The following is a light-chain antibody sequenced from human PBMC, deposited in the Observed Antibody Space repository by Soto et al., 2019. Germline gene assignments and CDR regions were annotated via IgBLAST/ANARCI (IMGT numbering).Light chain of an antibody. CDR2: GAS. J-gene: IGKJ1*01. CDR1: QTIRKS. V-gene: IGKV1-39*01. Sequence: DIQMTQSPSSLSASIGDRVTITCRASQTIRKSLNWYQQKAETAPKLLIFGASSLQSGVPSRCSASGSGTEFTLTINSLQPEDFATYHCQQSYSTPWTFGQGTKVEI. CDR3: QQSYSTPWT.